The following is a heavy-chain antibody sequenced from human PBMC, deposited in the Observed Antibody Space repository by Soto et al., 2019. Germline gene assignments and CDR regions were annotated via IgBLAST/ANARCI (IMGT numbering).Heavy chain of an antibody. D-gene: IGHD1-1*01. CDR3: GRGHNSLDV. CDR1: GFTSSDHY. CDR2: THPSGTNT. Sequence: GGSMRLSGAPSGFTSSDHYMSWIRPAPGKGLEWISYTHPSGTNTNYANSVKGRFTISRNNAENSLYLQMNSLRVEDYALDYRGRGHNSLDVCGQGPTVTVSS. V-gene: IGHV3-11*06. J-gene: IGHJ6*02.